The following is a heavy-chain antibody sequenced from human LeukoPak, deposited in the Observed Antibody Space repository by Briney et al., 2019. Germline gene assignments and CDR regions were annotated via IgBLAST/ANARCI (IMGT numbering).Heavy chain of an antibody. D-gene: IGHD2-21*01. CDR3: ARDDSGFDY. V-gene: IGHV1-69*05. CDR1: GYTFTSYD. Sequence: GASVKVSCKASGYTFTSYDINWVRQAPGQGLEWMGGIIPIFGTANYAQKFQGRVTITTDESTSTAYMELSSLRSEDTAVYYCARDDSGFDYWGQGTLVTVSS. J-gene: IGHJ4*02. CDR2: IIPIFGTA.